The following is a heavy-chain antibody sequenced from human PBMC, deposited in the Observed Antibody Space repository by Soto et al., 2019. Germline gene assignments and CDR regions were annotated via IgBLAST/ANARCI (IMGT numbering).Heavy chain of an antibody. J-gene: IGHJ4*02. V-gene: IGHV3-33*01. CDR1: GFTFSSYG. CDR3: GRELSGCVGY. CDR2: IWYDGSNK. Sequence: QVQLVESGGGVVQPGRSLRLSCAASGFTFSSYGMHWVRQAPGKGLEWVAVIWYDGSNKYYADSVKGRFPISRDNSKNTLYLQMNSLRAEDTAVYYCGRELSGCVGYWGQGTLVTVSS. D-gene: IGHD6-19*01.